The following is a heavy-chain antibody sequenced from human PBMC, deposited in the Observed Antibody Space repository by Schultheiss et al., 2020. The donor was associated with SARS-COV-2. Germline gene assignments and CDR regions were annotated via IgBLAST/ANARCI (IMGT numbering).Heavy chain of an antibody. CDR1: GGSFSSYY. CDR2: IYYSGST. J-gene: IGHJ4*02. Sequence: SETLSLTCAVYGGSFSSYYWSWIRQPPGKGLEWIGYIYYSGSTNYNPSLKSRVTISVDTSKNQFSLKVSSVTAADTAVYYCARSPAGYSSGWYYYFDYWGQGTLVTVSS. V-gene: IGHV4-59*01. CDR3: ARSPAGYSSGWYYYFDY. D-gene: IGHD6-19*01.